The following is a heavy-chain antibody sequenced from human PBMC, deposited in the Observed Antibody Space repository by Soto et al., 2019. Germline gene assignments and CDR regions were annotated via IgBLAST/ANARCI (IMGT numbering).Heavy chain of an antibody. CDR3: ARALTGTYLNPKNWFDP. V-gene: IGHV4-31*03. CDR1: GGSISSGGYY. D-gene: IGHD1-7*01. CDR2: IYYSGST. Sequence: QVQLQESGPGLVKPSQTLSLTCTVSGGSISSGGYYWSWIRQHPGKGLEWIGYIYYSGSTYYNPSLKSRVTISVDTSKNQFSLKLSSVTAADTAVYYCARALTGTYLNPKNWFDPWGQGTLVTVSS. J-gene: IGHJ5*02.